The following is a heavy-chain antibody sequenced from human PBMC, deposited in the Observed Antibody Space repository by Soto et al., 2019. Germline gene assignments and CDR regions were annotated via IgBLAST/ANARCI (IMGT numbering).Heavy chain of an antibody. V-gene: IGHV3-30-3*01. CDR3: AKDYRWLVDY. CDR1: GFIFSNSP. Sequence: QVQLVESGGGVVQPGKSLTLSCAASGFIFSNSPMQWARQAPGKGLEWVGYISKNGGLSYYADSLKGRFTIARDNSKNTLYLHMGSLRDEDTAVYYCAKDYRWLVDYWGPGTLVTVSS. CDR2: ISKNGGLS. J-gene: IGHJ4*02. D-gene: IGHD6-19*01.